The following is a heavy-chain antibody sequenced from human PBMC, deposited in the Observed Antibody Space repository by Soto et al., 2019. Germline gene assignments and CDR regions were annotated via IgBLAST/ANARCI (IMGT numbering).Heavy chain of an antibody. D-gene: IGHD3-10*01. J-gene: IGHJ6*02. Sequence: QMQLQESGPGLVKPSQTLSLTCTVSGGSMTSGGYYWTWIRQHPGKGLEWIGYMYYDGNSYYNPSLQRRVTISVDTSKNQFSLKLSSMTAADTALYYCARERSGQGGYGLDVWGQGTTVTVSS. CDR1: GGSMTSGGYY. CDR3: ARERSGQGGYGLDV. CDR2: MYYDGNS. V-gene: IGHV4-31*03.